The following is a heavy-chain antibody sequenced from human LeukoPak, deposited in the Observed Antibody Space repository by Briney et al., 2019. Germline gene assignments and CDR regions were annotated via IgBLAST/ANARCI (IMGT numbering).Heavy chain of an antibody. CDR3: ARARYSWTLWFGEP. V-gene: IGHV1-2*02. CDR2: INPNSGGT. Sequence: GASVKVSCKASGYTFTDYYIHWVRQAPGQGLEWMGWINPNSGGTNYAQKFQGRVTMTRDTSISTAYMELSRLRSDDTAVYYCARARYSWTLWFGEPGGQGTLVTVSS. D-gene: IGHD3-10*01. J-gene: IGHJ4*02. CDR1: GYTFTDYY.